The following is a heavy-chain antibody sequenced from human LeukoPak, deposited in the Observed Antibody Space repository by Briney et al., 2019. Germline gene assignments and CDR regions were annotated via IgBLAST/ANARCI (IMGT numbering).Heavy chain of an antibody. J-gene: IGHJ2*01. CDR3: ARDVTIFGVDKGYFDL. CDR2: IYYSGST. V-gene: IGHV4-59*01. CDR1: GGSISSYY. Sequence: SETLSLTCTVSGGSISSYYWGWIRQPPGKGLEWIGYIYYSGSTNYNPSLKSRVTISVDTSKNQFSLKLSSVTAADTAVYYCARDVTIFGVDKGYFDLWGRGTLVTVSS. D-gene: IGHD3-3*01.